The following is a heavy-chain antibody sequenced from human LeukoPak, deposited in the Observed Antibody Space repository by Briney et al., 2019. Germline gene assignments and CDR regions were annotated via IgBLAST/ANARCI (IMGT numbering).Heavy chain of an antibody. CDR2: IWYDGSNK. D-gene: IGHD3-22*01. V-gene: IGHV3-33*01. Sequence: GGSLRLSCAASGFTFSSYGMHWVRQAPGKGLEWVAVIWYDGSNKYYADSVKGRFTISRDNSKNTLYLQMNSLRAEDTAVYYCARDPAPTYYYDSSGFYWGQGTLVTVSS. CDR1: GFTFSSYG. CDR3: ARDPAPTYYYDSSGFY. J-gene: IGHJ4*02.